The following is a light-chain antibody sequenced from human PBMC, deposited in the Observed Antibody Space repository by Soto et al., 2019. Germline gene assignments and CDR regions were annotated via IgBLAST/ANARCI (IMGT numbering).Light chain of an antibody. CDR1: QGISNH. CDR3: QQLHGYPIT. Sequence: TQSPASLSAYIGDRVTITCRASQGISNHLAWYQQKPGKAPRLLIYAASTLQGGVPSRFSGSGSGTDFTLTISSLQPEDFATYFCQQLHGYPITFGQGTKVDIK. V-gene: IGKV1-9*01. CDR2: AAS. J-gene: IGKJ1*01.